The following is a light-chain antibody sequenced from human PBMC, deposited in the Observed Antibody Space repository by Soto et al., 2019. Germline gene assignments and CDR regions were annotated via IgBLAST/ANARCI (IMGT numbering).Light chain of an antibody. V-gene: IGLV2-14*03. J-gene: IGLJ1*01. CDR2: DVS. CDR3: NSYTSGTTLV. Sequence: QSVLTQPASVSGSPGQSIPISCTGTSSDVGGYNYVSWYQQHPGTAPKLMIYDVSNRPSGVSNRFSGSKSGNTASLTISGLQAEDEADYYCNSYTSGTTLVFGTGTKLTVL. CDR1: SSDVGGYNY.